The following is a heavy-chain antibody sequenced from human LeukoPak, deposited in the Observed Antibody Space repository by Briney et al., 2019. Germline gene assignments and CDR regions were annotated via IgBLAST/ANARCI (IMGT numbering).Heavy chain of an antibody. Sequence: SETLSLTCTVSGGSISSYYWSWIRQPAGKGLEWIGRIYTSGSTNYNPSLKSRVTMSVDTSKNQFSLKVTSVTAADTAVYYCASAYYDILGGHFDYWGQGTLVTVSS. CDR1: GGSISSYY. D-gene: IGHD3-9*01. CDR3: ASAYYDILGGHFDY. J-gene: IGHJ4*02. CDR2: IYTSGST. V-gene: IGHV4-4*07.